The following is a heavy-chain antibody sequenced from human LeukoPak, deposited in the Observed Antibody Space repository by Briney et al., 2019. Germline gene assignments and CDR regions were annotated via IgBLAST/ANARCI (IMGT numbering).Heavy chain of an antibody. CDR3: ARGLHFRVYDSSDYYLY. D-gene: IGHD3-22*01. J-gene: IGHJ4*02. V-gene: IGHV3-48*01. CDR1: GFTFSSFG. Sequence: GESLRLSCAASGFTFSSFGMNWVRQAPGKGLEWVSYISISSSTIYYADSVKGRFTISRDNAKNSMYVQMNSLRAEDTAVYYCARGLHFRVYDSSDYYLYWGEGTLVSVSS. CDR2: ISISSSTI.